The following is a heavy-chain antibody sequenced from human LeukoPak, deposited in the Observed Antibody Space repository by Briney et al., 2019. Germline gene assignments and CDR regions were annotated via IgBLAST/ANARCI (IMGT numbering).Heavy chain of an antibody. CDR1: GFTFSNYN. D-gene: IGHD4-17*01. J-gene: IGHJ4*02. CDR3: ASFDYGDPY. CDR2: ITSASNFI. Sequence: KAGGSLRLSCTASGFTFSNYNMNWVRQAPGKGLEWVSSITSASNFIYYADSVKGRFTISRDNAKNSMYLQMNSLRAEDTAVYSCASFDYGDPYWGQGTLVTVSS. V-gene: IGHV3-21*01.